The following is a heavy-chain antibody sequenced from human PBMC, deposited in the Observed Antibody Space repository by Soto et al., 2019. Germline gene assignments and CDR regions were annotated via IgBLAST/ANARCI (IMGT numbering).Heavy chain of an antibody. Sequence: LRLSCAASGFTFSSYSMNWVRQAPGKGLEWVSSISSSSSYIYYADSVKGRFTISRDNAKNSLYLQMNSLRAEDTAVYYCARDGALRYFDWPPPGGQGTLVTVSS. CDR3: ARDGALRYFDWPPP. V-gene: IGHV3-21*01. CDR1: GFTFSSYS. J-gene: IGHJ4*02. D-gene: IGHD3-9*01. CDR2: ISSSSSYI.